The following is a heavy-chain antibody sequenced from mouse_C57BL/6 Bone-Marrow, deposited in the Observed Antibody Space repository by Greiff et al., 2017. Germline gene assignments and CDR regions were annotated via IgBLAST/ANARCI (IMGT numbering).Heavy chain of an antibody. CDR1: GFTFSDYG. V-gene: IGHV5-17*01. D-gene: IGHD2-10*01. Sequence: EVKLVESGGGLVKPGGSLKLSCAASGFTFSDYGMHWVRQAPEKGLEWVAYISSGSSTIYYADTVKGRFTISRDNAKNTLFLQMTSLRSEDTAMYYCARTPYYGNYYFDYWGQGTTLTVSS. CDR2: ISSGSSTI. CDR3: ARTPYYGNYYFDY. J-gene: IGHJ2*01.